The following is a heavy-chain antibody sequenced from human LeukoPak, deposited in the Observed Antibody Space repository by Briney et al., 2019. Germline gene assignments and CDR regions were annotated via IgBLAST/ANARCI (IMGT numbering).Heavy chain of an antibody. Sequence: ASVKVSCKASGYTFTGYYMHWVRQAPGQGLEWMGWINPNSGGTNYAQKFQGRVTMTRDTSISTAYMELSSLRSEDTAVYYCARGFYGSGSNLLVYWGQGTLVTVSS. J-gene: IGHJ4*02. V-gene: IGHV1-2*02. CDR1: GYTFTGYY. D-gene: IGHD3-10*01. CDR2: INPNSGGT. CDR3: ARGFYGSGSNLLVY.